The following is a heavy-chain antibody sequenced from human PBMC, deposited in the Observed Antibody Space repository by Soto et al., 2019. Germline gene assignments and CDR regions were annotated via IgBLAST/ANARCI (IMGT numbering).Heavy chain of an antibody. D-gene: IGHD4-17*01. V-gene: IGHV4-59*01. CDR3: ARGLRYFDY. Sequence: GPGPGASETLSLTCTVSGASFISSYWSWIRQPPGKGLEWIGYIYYSGSTNYNPSLKSRVTISVDTSKNQFSLKLSSVTAADTAVYYCARGLRYFDYWGQGTLVTFSS. CDR2: IYYSGST. J-gene: IGHJ4*02. CDR1: GASFISSY.